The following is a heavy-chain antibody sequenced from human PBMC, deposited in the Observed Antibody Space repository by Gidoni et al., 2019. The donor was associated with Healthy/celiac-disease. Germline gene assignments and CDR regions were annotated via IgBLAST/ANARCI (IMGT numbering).Heavy chain of an antibody. D-gene: IGHD3-22*01. CDR2: IYTSGST. V-gene: IGHV4-61*02. J-gene: IGHJ4*02. CDR1: GGSISSGSYY. CDR3: AREYYYDSSGQALDY. Sequence: QVQLQESGPGLVKPSQTLSLTCTVSGGSISSGSYYWRWIRQPAGKGLEWIGRIYTSGSTNYNPSLKSRVTISVDTSKNQFSLKLSSVTAADTAVYYCAREYYYDSSGQALDYWGQGTLVTVSS.